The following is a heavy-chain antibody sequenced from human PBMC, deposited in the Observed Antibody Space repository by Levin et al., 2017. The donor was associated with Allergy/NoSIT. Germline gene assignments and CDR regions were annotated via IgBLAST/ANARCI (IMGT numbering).Heavy chain of an antibody. J-gene: IGHJ5*02. CDR2: ISSSSSYI. CDR1: GFTFSSYS. Sequence: GGSLRLSCAASGFTFSSYSMSWVRQAPGKGLEWVSSISSSSSYIYYADSVKGRFTISRDNAKNSLFLQMNSLRAEDTAVYYCARTEGVITIFGVVIGGHNWFDPWGQGTLVTVSS. V-gene: IGHV3-21*01. D-gene: IGHD3-3*01. CDR3: ARTEGVITIFGVVIGGHNWFDP.